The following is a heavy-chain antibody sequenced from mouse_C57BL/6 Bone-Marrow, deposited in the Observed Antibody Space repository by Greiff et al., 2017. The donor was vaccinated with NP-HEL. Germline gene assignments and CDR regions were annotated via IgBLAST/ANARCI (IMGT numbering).Heavy chain of an antibody. V-gene: IGHV5-4*03. D-gene: IGHD3-2*02. CDR1: GFTFSSYA. CDR3: ARVPDSSGYGFAY. J-gene: IGHJ3*01. CDR2: ISDGGSYT. Sequence: EVNVVESGGGLVKPGGSLKLSCAASGFTFSSYAMSWVRQTPEKRLEWVATISDGGSYTYYPDNVKGRFTISRDNAKNNLYLQMIHLKSEDTAMYYCARVPDSSGYGFAYWGQGTLVTVSA.